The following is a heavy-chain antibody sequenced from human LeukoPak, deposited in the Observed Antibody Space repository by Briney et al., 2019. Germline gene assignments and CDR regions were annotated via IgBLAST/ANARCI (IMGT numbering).Heavy chain of an antibody. J-gene: IGHJ3*02. Sequence: PSETLSLTCAVYGGSFSGYYWSWIRQPPGKGLEWIGEINHSGSTNYNPSLKSRVTISVDTSKNQFSLKPSSVTAADTAVYYCASMVRGVMRAFDIWGQGTMVTVSS. CDR2: INHSGST. CDR1: GGSFSGYY. D-gene: IGHD3-10*01. V-gene: IGHV4-34*01. CDR3: ASMVRGVMRAFDI.